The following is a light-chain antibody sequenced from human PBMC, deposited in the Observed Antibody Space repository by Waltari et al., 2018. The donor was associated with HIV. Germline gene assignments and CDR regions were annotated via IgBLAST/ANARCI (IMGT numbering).Light chain of an antibody. V-gene: IGKV1-5*03. J-gene: IGKJ1*01. Sequence: DIQLSQSPSTLSAPVGGRVTITCRASRSVGPWLACYQERPGDGPRILIYKASILQTGVPSRFSGGGSGTDFTLSNNNLQPEDSATYYCQQFNNEWTFGQGT. CDR1: RSVGPW. CDR3: QQFNNEWT. CDR2: KAS.